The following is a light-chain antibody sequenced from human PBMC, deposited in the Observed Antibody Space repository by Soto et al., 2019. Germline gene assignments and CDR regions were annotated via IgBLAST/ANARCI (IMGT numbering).Light chain of an antibody. CDR1: RAISNY. CDR2: AAS. Sequence: DIQMTQSPSSLSASVGDSVTITCRASRAISNYLAWFEQKPEQAPKSLIYAASSLQSGVPSKFSGSGSGTDFTLTIRSLQSEDFATYSCQQYRSYAYTFGQGKKLEIK. V-gene: IGKV1-16*02. CDR3: QQYRSYAYT. J-gene: IGKJ2*01.